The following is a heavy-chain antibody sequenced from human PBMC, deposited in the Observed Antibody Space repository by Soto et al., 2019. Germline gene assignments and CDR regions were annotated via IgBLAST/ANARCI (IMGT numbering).Heavy chain of an antibody. V-gene: IGHV3-48*03. CDR2: ISDNGGTI. J-gene: IGHJ4*02. D-gene: IGHD5-12*01. CDR1: GFTSSSYE. Sequence: GGSLRLSCAASGFTSSSYEMNWVRQAPGKGLEWVSYISDNGGTIYYADSVKGRFTISRDNAKNSLYLQMNSLRVEDTAVYYCARDEGGYRVTRLDCWCQGTQVTVS. CDR3: ARDEGGYRVTRLDC.